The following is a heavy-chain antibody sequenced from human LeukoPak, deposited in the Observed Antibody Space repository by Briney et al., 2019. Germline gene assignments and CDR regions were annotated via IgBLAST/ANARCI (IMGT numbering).Heavy chain of an antibody. Sequence: GASVKVSCKASGGTFSSYAISWVRQAPGQGLEWMGGIIPIFGTANYAQKFQGRVTITADESTSTAYMELSSLRSEDTAVYYCAREMELVHYYYGMDVRGQGTTVTVSS. CDR3: AREMELVHYYYGMDV. D-gene: IGHD6-6*01. CDR1: GGTFSSYA. CDR2: IIPIFGTA. J-gene: IGHJ6*02. V-gene: IGHV1-69*13.